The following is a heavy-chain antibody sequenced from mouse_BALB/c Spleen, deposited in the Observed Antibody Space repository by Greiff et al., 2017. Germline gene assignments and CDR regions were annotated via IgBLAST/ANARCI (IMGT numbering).Heavy chain of an antibody. D-gene: IGHD2-1*01. Sequence: VQLQQSGAELVKPGASVKLSCTASGFNIKDTYMHWVKQRPEQGLEWIGRIDPANGNTKYDPKFQGKATITADTSSNTAYLQLSSLTSEDTAVYYCASDGNYVFDYWGQGTTLTVSA. CDR3: ASDGNYVFDY. CDR2: IDPANGNT. CDR1: GFNIKDTY. J-gene: IGHJ2*01. V-gene: IGHV14-3*02.